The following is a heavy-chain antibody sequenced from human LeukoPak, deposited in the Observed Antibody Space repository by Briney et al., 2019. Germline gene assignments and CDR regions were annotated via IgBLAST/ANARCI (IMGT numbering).Heavy chain of an antibody. Sequence: SETLSLTCTVSGGSITSYYWSWIRQPPGKGLEYIGYIYYSGSINYNPSLKSRVTISVDTSKNHFSLKLYSVTAADTAVYYCARLDEWFDPWGQGTLVTVSS. CDR2: IYYSGSI. CDR1: GGSITSYY. D-gene: IGHD3/OR15-3a*01. CDR3: ARLDEWFDP. V-gene: IGHV4-59*08. J-gene: IGHJ5*02.